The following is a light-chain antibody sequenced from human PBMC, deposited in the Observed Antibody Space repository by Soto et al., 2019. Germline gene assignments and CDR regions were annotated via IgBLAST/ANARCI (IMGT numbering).Light chain of an antibody. CDR3: QQSYSTLSIT. CDR2: GAS. V-gene: IGKV1-39*01. CDR1: QSISRY. J-gene: IGKJ5*01. Sequence: DIQMTQSPSSLSASVGDRVTITCRASQSISRYLNWYQQKPGKAPKLLIYGASSLQSGVPSRVSGSGSGTDFTLTISSLQPEDFATYYCQQSYSTLSITFGQGTRLEIK.